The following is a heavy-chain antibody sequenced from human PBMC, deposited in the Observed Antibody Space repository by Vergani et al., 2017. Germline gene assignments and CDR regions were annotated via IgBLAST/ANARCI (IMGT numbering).Heavy chain of an antibody. CDR1: GFTFSSYA. D-gene: IGHD3-10*01. V-gene: IGHV3-23*01. Sequence: EVQLSESGGGLVQPGGSLRLSCAASGFTFSSYAMSWVRQAPGKGLGWVSAISGSGGSTYYADAVKGRFTISRDNSKNTLYLQMNSLRAEDTAVYYCAKDLTGSGSYYMGDYFDYWGQGTLVTVSS. J-gene: IGHJ4*02. CDR3: AKDLTGSGSYYMGDYFDY. CDR2: ISGSGGST.